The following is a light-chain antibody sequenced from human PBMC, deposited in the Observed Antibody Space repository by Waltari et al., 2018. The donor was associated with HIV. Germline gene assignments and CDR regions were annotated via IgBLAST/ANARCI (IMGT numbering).Light chain of an antibody. CDR2: GIS. Sequence: EIVMTQSPATLSVSPGERATLSCRASQSISNTLAWYQQKPGQAPRLLIFGISTRATGIPARFSGSGSGTEFTLTISSLQSEDFAVYYCQEYNNWPPRYTFGQGTKLEIK. CDR3: QEYNNWPPRYT. CDR1: QSISNT. V-gene: IGKV3-15*01. J-gene: IGKJ2*01.